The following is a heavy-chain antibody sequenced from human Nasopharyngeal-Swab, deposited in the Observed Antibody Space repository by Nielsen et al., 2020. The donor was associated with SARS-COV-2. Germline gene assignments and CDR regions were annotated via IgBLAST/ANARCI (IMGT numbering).Heavy chain of an antibody. V-gene: IGHV4-39*01. Sequence: ETLSLTCTVSGDSIAYSTFYWGWIRQPPGKGLEWIGNIYYNGNTYQNPSLKSRLTISVDKSKNQFSLQLSSVTAADTAVYFCVRFSSWYYFDYWAQGTQVTVSS. J-gene: IGHJ4*02. D-gene: IGHD6-13*01. CDR2: IYYNGNT. CDR3: VRFSSWYYFDY. CDR1: GDSIAYSTFY.